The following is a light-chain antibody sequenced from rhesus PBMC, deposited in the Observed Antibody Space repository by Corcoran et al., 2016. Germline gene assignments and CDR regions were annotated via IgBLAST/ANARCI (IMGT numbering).Light chain of an antibody. V-gene: IGKV1-25*01. Sequence: DIQMTQSPSSVSAPVGDRVTITCRASQGISSYLAWYQQKPGKAPNLLLYYATTLQSGVPSRFSGTGSGTEFTLTISSLQPEDFATYYCPQYNSLPYSFGQGTKVEIK. CDR3: PQYNSLPYS. CDR2: YAT. CDR1: QGISSY. J-gene: IGKJ2*01.